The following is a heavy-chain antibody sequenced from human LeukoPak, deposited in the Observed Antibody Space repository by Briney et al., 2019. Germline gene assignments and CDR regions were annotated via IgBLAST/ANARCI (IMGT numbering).Heavy chain of an antibody. CDR2: ISLNGVPI. V-gene: IGHV3-9*01. Sequence: GWSLRLSCTASGFTFDDFAMHWVRPAPGTGLEWVSGISLNGVPIAYTDSVKGRFTISRDNAKNSLYLQMNSLRPEDTALYYCAKNQKIGKAAADYFGSWGQGILVLVSS. CDR1: GFTFDDFA. CDR3: AKNQKIGKAAADYFGS. D-gene: IGHD6-13*01. J-gene: IGHJ4*02.